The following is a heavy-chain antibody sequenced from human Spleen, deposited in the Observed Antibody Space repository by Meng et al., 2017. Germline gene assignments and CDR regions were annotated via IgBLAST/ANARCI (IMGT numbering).Heavy chain of an antibody. CDR2: IYYSGST. CDR3: ARVRRDGYNPDY. J-gene: IGHJ4*02. D-gene: IGHD5-24*01. V-gene: IGHV4-61*01. CDR1: GGSVSSGSDY. Sequence: QVRLQESGPGRVGPSETLSLTCTVAGGSVSSGSDYWSWIRQPPGKGLEWIGYIYYSGSTNYNPSLKSRVTISVDTSKNQFSLKLSSVTAADTAVYYCARVRRDGYNPDYWGQGTLVTVSS.